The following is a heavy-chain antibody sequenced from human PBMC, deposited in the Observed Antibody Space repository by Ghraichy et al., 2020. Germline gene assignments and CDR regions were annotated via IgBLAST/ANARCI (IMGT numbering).Heavy chain of an antibody. Sequence: SKTLSLTCTVSGASISGFYWSWIRQPPGKGLEWIGHIYYSGTTNYSPSLKSRLTLSVDRSQNLVSLRLSSVTSADTAVYYCARVPTMFGVAPWGMDIWGQGTTVTGS. J-gene: IGHJ6*02. CDR3: ARVPTMFGVAPWGMDI. CDR2: IYYSGTT. V-gene: IGHV4-59*01. CDR1: GASISGFY. D-gene: IGHD3-3*01.